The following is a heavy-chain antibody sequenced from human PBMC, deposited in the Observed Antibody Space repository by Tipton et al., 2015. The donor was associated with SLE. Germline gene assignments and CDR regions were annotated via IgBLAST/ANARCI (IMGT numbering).Heavy chain of an antibody. Sequence: TLSLTCTVSGVVISEYFWGWIRQPAGKGLEWIGRIYPSGSANYNPSLKSRVTMSVDTSKNQFSLQLTSVTAADTAMYFCARERDCGSDCFGSYYYYMDVWGKGTTVTVSS. V-gene: IGHV4-4*07. CDR1: GVVISEYF. CDR2: IYPSGSA. D-gene: IGHD2-21*01. CDR3: ARERDCGSDCFGSYYYYMDV. J-gene: IGHJ6*03.